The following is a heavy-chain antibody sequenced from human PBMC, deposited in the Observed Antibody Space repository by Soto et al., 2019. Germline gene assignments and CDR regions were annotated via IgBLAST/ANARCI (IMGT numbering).Heavy chain of an antibody. Sequence: LSLTCAASGFTFSSYWMHWVRQAPGKGLVWVSRINSDGSSTSYADSVKGRFTISRDNAKNTLYLQMNSLRAEDTAVYYCARAGDSSSWIYYYYYYMDVWGKGTTVTVSS. V-gene: IGHV3-74*01. CDR2: INSDGSST. D-gene: IGHD6-13*01. CDR3: ARAGDSSSWIYYYYYYMDV. J-gene: IGHJ6*03. CDR1: GFTFSSYW.